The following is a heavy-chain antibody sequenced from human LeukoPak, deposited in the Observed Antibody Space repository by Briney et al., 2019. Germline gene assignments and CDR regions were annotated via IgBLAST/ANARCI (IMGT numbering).Heavy chain of an antibody. V-gene: IGHV3-23*01. J-gene: IGHJ4*02. Sequence: PSETLSLTCIVSGGSISSSIYYWAWVRQPPGKGLEWVSAIRGNGDTTYDADSVKGRFTISRDNSKNTLYLEMKSLRADDAALYYCARAWESIAGYYFDYWGQGTLVTVSS. CDR1: GGSISSSIYY. CDR2: IRGNGDTT. CDR3: ARAWESIAGYYFDY. D-gene: IGHD1-26*01.